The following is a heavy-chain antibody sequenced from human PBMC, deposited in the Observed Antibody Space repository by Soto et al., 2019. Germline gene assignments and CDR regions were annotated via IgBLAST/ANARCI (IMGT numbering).Heavy chain of an antibody. CDR2: INHSGST. Sequence: SETMSLTCAVYGGSFSGYYWSWIRQPPGKGLEWIGEINHSGSTNYNPSLKSRVTISVDTSKNQFSLKLSSVTAADTAVYYCARQRRYYDSSGYSRFFDYWGQGTRVTVSS. J-gene: IGHJ4*02. D-gene: IGHD3-22*01. CDR3: ARQRRYYDSSGYSRFFDY. CDR1: GGSFSGYY. V-gene: IGHV4-34*01.